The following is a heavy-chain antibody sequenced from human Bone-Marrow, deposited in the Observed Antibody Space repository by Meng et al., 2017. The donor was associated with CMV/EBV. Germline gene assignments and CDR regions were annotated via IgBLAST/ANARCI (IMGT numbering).Heavy chain of an antibody. V-gene: IGHV1-8*01. Sequence: GESLKISCKASGYTFTSYDINWVRQATGQGLEWMGWMNPNSGNTGYAQKFQGRVTITADKSTSTAYMELSSLRSEDTAVYYCAMKLRSSLSYFDYWGQGTLVTVSS. CDR2: MNPNSGNT. D-gene: IGHD3-16*01. CDR3: AMKLRSSLSYFDY. J-gene: IGHJ4*02. CDR1: GYTFTSYD.